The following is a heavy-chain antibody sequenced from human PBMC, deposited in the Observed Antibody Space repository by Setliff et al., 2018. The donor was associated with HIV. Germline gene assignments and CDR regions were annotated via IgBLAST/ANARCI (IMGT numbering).Heavy chain of an antibody. CDR1: RFTFGSYA. V-gene: IGHV3-30*14. Sequence: GGSLRLSCAASRFTFGSYAMHWVRQAPGEGLEWVAVISYDGSYEYYADSVKGRFTISRDNSKNTLYVQMNSLRADDTAVYYCARAFSGYYFDYWGQGTLVTVS. J-gene: IGHJ4*02. CDR3: ARAFSGYYFDY. CDR2: ISYDGSYE. D-gene: IGHD3-3*01.